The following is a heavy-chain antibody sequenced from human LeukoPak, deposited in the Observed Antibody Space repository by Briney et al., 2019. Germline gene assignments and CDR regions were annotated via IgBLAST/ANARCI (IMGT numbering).Heavy chain of an antibody. Sequence: GGSLRLSCAASGFTFSNNWMHWVRQVPGKGLVWVSRISSDGSTTTYADSVRGRFTISRDNAKNTLYLQMNNLRAEDTAVYYCVKPRYTSSSFNPWGQGTLVTVSS. J-gene: IGHJ5*02. V-gene: IGHV3-74*01. CDR3: VKPRYTSSSFNP. CDR1: GFTFSNNW. CDR2: ISSDGSTT. D-gene: IGHD6-13*01.